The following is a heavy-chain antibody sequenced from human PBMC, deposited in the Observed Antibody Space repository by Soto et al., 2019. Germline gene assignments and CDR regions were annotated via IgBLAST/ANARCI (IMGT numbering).Heavy chain of an antibody. CDR1: GGSVSSGTYY. V-gene: IGHV4-61*01. CDR2: IYYSGRT. J-gene: IGHJ4*02. Sequence: QVQLQESGPGLVRPSETLSLTCTVSGGSVSSGTYYWNWIRQPPGKGLEWIGHIYYSGRTNFNPSLKSRVTLSVDTSRNQFSLRLTCVTGADTAVYYCARSVVGANLDSWGQGTLVTVSS. D-gene: IGHD1-26*01. CDR3: ARSVVGANLDS.